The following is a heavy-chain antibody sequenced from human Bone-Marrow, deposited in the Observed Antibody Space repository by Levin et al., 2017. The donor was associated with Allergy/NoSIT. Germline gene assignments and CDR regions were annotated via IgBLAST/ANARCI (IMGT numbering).Heavy chain of an antibody. CDR3: ARRLLWFGESGWFDP. CDR2: IYYSGST. Sequence: GSLRLSCTVSGGSISSSSYYWGWIRQPPGKGLEWIGSIYYSGSTYYNPSLKSRVTISVDTSKNQFSLKLSSVTAADTAVYYCARRLLWFGESGWFDPWGQGTLVTVSS. CDR1: GGSISSSSYY. J-gene: IGHJ5*02. V-gene: IGHV4-39*01. D-gene: IGHD3-10*01.